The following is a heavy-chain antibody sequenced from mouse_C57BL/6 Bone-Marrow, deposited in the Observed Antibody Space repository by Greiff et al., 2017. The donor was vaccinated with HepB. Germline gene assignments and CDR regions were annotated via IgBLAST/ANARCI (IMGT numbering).Heavy chain of an antibody. CDR1: GYAFTNYL. J-gene: IGHJ2*01. CDR2: INPGSGGT. V-gene: IGHV1-54*01. Sequence: QVQLQQSGAELVRPGTSVMVSCKASGYAFTNYLLEWVKQRSGQGLEWIGVINPGSGGTNYNEKFKGKATLTADKSSSTAYMQLSSLTSEDSTVYFCARGDYYGSSLDYWGRGTTLTVST. D-gene: IGHD1-1*01. CDR3: ARGDYYGSSLDY.